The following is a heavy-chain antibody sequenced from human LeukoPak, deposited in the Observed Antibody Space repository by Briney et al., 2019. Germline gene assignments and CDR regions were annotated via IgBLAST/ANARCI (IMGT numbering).Heavy chain of an antibody. CDR1: GFTFSSYA. CDR2: ISYDGSNK. Sequence: GGSLRLSCAASGFTFSSYAMHWVRQAPGKGLEWVAVISYDGSNKYYADSVKGRFTISRDNSKNTLYLQMNSLRAEDTAVYYCARQDSGYYYVDYWGQGTLVTVSS. D-gene: IGHD3-22*01. CDR3: ARQDSGYYYVDY. J-gene: IGHJ4*02. V-gene: IGHV3-30-3*01.